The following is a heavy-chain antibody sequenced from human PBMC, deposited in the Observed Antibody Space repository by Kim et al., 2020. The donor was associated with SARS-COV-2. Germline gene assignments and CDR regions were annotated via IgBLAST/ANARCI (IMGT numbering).Heavy chain of an antibody. Sequence: SETLSLTCTVSGGSISSGGYYWSWIRQHPGKGLEWIGYIYYSGSTYYNPSLKSRVTISVDTSKNQFSLKLSSVTAADTAVYYCARDLQPYDAFDIWGQGTMVTVSS. D-gene: IGHD2-2*01. CDR2: IYYSGST. CDR3: ARDLQPYDAFDI. CDR1: GGSISSGGYY. J-gene: IGHJ3*02. V-gene: IGHV4-31*03.